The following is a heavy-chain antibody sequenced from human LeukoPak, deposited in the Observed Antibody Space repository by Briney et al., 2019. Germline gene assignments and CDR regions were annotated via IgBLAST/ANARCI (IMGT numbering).Heavy chain of an antibody. D-gene: IGHD3-22*01. CDR3: ARGGNYYDSSGYY. CDR2: ISYSGDI. J-gene: IGHJ4*02. Sequence: PSETLSLTCSVSGGSIASDYWTWIRQPPGKQLEWIGYISYSGDINYNPSLKSRVTISVDTSKNQFSLKLSSVTAADTAVYYCARGGNYYDSSGYYWGQGTLVTVSS. CDR1: GGSIASDY. V-gene: IGHV4-59*12.